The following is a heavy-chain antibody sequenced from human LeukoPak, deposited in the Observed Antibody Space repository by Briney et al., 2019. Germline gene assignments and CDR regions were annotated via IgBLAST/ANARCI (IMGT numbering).Heavy chain of an antibody. CDR1: GGSISSGGYY. J-gene: IGHJ4*02. D-gene: IGHD3-10*01. CDR3: ARMDGGGSGSPYYFDY. V-gene: IGHV4-31*03. Sequence: PSETLSLTCTVSGGSISSGGYYWSWIRQHPGTGLEWIGYIYYSGSTYYNPSLKSRITISVDTSENQFSLKLSSVTAADTAVYYCARMDGGGSGSPYYFDYWGQGTLVTVSS. CDR2: IYYSGST.